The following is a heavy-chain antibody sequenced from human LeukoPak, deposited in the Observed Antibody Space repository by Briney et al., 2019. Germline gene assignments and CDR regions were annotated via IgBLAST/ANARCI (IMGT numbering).Heavy chain of an antibody. V-gene: IGHV3-23*01. CDR2: ISGSGGST. CDR1: GFTFSSYV. J-gene: IGHJ4*02. Sequence: QPGGSLRLSCAASGFTFSSYVKSWVRQAPGKVLEWVSAISGSGGSTYYADSVKGRFTISRDNSKNTLYLQMNSLRAEDTAVYYCAKDAPVNIVVVPAANSWGQGTLVTVSS. D-gene: IGHD2-2*01. CDR3: AKDAPVNIVVVPAANS.